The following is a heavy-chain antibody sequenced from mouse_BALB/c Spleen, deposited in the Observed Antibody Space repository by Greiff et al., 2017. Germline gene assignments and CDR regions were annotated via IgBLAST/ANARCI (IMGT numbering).Heavy chain of an antibody. CDR1: GFTFSSFG. V-gene: IGHV5-17*02. D-gene: IGHD2-4*01. CDR2: ISSGSSTI. J-gene: IGHJ2*01. Sequence: EVKLMESGGGLVQPGGSRKLSCAASGFTFSSFGMHWVRQAPEKGLEWVAYISSGSSTIYYADTVKGRFTISRDNPKNTLFLQMTSLRSEDTAMYYCARSGLRRGYFDYWGQGTTLTVSS. CDR3: ARSGLRRGYFDY.